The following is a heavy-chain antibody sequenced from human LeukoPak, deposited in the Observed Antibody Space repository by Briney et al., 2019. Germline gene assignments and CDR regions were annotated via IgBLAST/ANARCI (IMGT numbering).Heavy chain of an antibody. D-gene: IGHD4-11*01. CDR1: GGSISSSSYY. J-gene: IGHJ5*02. V-gene: IGHV4-39*07. Sequence: SETLSLTCTVSGGSISSSSYYWGWIRQPPGKGLEWIGSIYYSGSTYYNPSLKSRVTISVDTSKNQFSLKLSSVTAADTAVYYCARSGETTIGPWGQGTLVTVSS. CDR2: IYYSGST. CDR3: ARSGETTIGP.